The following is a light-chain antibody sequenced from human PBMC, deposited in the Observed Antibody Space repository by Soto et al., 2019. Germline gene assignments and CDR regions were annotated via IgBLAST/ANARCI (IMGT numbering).Light chain of an antibody. CDR2: AAS. CDR3: QQLNTYPLT. J-gene: IGKJ4*01. Sequence: DIPLTQSPSFLSASVGDRVTSTCRASQGISSYLAWYQQKPGKAPNLLIYAASALQSGVPSRFSGSGSGTEFTLTISSLQPEDFATYYCQQLNTYPLTFGGGTKMEIK. V-gene: IGKV1-9*01. CDR1: QGISSY.